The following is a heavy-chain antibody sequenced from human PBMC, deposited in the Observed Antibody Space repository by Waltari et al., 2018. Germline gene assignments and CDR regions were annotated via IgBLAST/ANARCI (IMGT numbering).Heavy chain of an antibody. CDR2: FDPEDGET. D-gene: IGHD2-15*01. CDR1: GYTLTELS. V-gene: IGHV1-24*01. J-gene: IGHJ6*02. CDR3: ATDARTPVVTAYYYGMDV. Sequence: QVQLVQSGAEVKKPGASVKVSCKVSGYTLTELSMHWVRQAPGKGLEWMGGFDPEDGETIYAQKFQGRVTMTEDTSTDTAYMELSSLRSEDTAVYYCATDARTPVVTAYYYGMDVWGQGTTVTVSS.